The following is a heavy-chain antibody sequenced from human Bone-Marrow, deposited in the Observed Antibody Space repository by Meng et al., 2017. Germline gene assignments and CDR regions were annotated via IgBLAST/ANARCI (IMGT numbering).Heavy chain of an antibody. Sequence: QVQLQLWGAGVWKPSETLSLTCAVDGWSFSGYYWSWIRQPPGKGLEWIGEINHSGSTNYNPSLKSRVTISVDTSKNQFSLKLSSVTAADTAVYYCARGGYCSGGSCNWGQGTLVTVSS. CDR2: INHSGST. CDR1: GWSFSGYY. D-gene: IGHD2-15*01. J-gene: IGHJ4*02. CDR3: ARGGYCSGGSCN. V-gene: IGHV4-34*01.